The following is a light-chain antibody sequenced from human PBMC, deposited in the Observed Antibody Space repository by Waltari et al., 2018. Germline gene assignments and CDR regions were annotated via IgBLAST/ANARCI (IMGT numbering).Light chain of an antibody. CDR1: SSDIGASDS. CDR3: YSYAGDNTYV. Sequence: QSALTQPPSASGSPGQSVTISCTGSSSDIGASDSVSWFQQLPGRAPKLLFYQFYKRPSGGPTRFSATRSANTASLTVSGLQAEDEAVYYCYSYAGDNTYVFGSGTEVTVL. J-gene: IGLJ1*01. CDR2: QFY. V-gene: IGLV2-8*01.